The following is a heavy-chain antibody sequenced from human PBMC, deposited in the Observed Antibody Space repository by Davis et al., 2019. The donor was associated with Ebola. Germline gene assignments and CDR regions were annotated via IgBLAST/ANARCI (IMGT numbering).Heavy chain of an antibody. D-gene: IGHD6-13*01. CDR1: GGSLSGYS. CDR3: ARVIFSGWYYAFDI. V-gene: IGHV4-34*01. Sequence: MPGGSLRPSCNVSGGSLSGYSWSWIRQSPGKGLEWIGEFAHSGSSNYNPSLKSRVSILGDTSKNQFSLELTSVTAADTATYYCARVIFSGWYYAFDIWGQGTMVIVSS. CDR2: FAHSGSS. J-gene: IGHJ3*02.